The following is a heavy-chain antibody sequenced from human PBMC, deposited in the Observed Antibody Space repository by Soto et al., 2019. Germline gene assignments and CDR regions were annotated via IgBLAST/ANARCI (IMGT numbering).Heavy chain of an antibody. V-gene: IGHV3-7*01. CDR3: ARFRDMYCSGGSCYSYYGMDV. D-gene: IGHD2-15*01. CDR1: GFTFSSYW. CDR2: IKQDGSEK. J-gene: IGHJ6*02. Sequence: EVQLVESGGGLVQPGGSLRLSCAASGFTFSSYWMSWVRQAPGKGLEWVANIKQDGSEKYYVDSVKGRFTISRDNAKNSLYLQMNSLRAEDTAVYYCARFRDMYCSGGSCYSYYGMDVWGQGTTVTVSS.